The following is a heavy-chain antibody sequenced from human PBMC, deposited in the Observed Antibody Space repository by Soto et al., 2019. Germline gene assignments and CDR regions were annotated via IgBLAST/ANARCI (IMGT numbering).Heavy chain of an antibody. CDR2: ISYDGSNK. CDR3: AKDHRSTSGRLHYYGMDV. D-gene: IGHD1-26*01. Sequence: QVQLVESGGGVVQPGRSLRLSCAASGFAFSSYGMHWVRQAPGKGLEWVAVISYDGSNKYYADSVKGRFTISRDNSKNTLYLPMNSLRAEDTAVYYCAKDHRSTSGRLHYYGMDVWGQGTTVTVSS. V-gene: IGHV3-30*18. CDR1: GFAFSSYG. J-gene: IGHJ6*02.